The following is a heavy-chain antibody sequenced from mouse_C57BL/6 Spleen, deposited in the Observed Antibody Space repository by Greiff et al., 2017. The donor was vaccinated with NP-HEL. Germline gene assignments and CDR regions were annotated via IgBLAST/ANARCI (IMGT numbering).Heavy chain of an antibody. D-gene: IGHD3-2*02. CDR3: ARAQLRLREDAMDD. V-gene: IGHV1-72*01. CDR1: GYTFTSYW. J-gene: IGHJ4*01. CDR2: IDPNSGGT. Sequence: QVQLKQPGAELVKPGASVKLSCKASGYTFTSYWMHWVKQRPGRGLEWIGRIDPNSGGTKYNEKFKSKATLTVDKPSSTAYMQLSSLTSEDSAVYYCARAQLRLREDAMDDWGQGTSVTVSS.